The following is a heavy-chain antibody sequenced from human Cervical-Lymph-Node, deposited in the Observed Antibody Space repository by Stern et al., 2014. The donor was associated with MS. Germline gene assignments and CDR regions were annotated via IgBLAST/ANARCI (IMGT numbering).Heavy chain of an antibody. CDR1: GYTFAKYL. CDR3: ARDMSDFWSDYGHNWFDP. CDR2: INTNTGTP. Sequence: VQLVQSGSELKTPGASVNVSCKASGYTFAKYLINWVRQAPGKGLEWMGWINTNTGTPTYARGFAGRFVFSLDTSVNTAYLHISRLKTEDTAVYYCARDMSDFWSDYGHNWFDPWGQGTLIIVSS. D-gene: IGHD3-3*01. J-gene: IGHJ5*02. V-gene: IGHV7-4-1*02.